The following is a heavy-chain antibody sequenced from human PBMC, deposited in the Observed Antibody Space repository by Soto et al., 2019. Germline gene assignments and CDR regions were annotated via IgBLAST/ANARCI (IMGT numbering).Heavy chain of an antibody. J-gene: IGHJ6*04. CDR1: GFTFSSYS. Sequence: EVQLVESGGGLVKPGGSLRLSCAASGFTFSSYSMNWVRQAPGKGLEWVSSISSSSSYIYYADSVKGRFTISRDNAKXXXXXXXXSXRAEDTAVYYCARDEGGAMDVWGKGTTVTVSS. CDR2: ISSSSSYI. D-gene: IGHD6-25*01. CDR3: ARDEGGAMDV. V-gene: IGHV3-21*01.